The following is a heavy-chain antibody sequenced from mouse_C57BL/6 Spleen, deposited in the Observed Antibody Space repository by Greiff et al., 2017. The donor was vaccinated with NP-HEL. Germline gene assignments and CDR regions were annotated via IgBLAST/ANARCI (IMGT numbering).Heavy chain of an antibody. D-gene: IGHD1-1*01. V-gene: IGHV1-55*01. CDR2: IYPGSGST. J-gene: IGHJ4*01. CDR3: ARPLRYGSSYYAMDY. Sequence: QVQLQQPGAELVKPGASVKMSCKASGYTFTSYWITWVKQRPGQGLEWIGDIYPGSGSTNYNETFKSKATLTVDTSSSTAYMQLSSLTSEDSAVYYCARPLRYGSSYYAMDYWGQGTSVTVSS. CDR1: GYTFTSYW.